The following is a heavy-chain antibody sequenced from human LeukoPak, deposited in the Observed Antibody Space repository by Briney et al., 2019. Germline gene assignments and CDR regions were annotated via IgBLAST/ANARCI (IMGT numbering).Heavy chain of an antibody. V-gene: IGHV4-39*01. CDR2: IYYSGST. D-gene: IGHD1-26*01. J-gene: IGHJ5*02. Sequence: PSETLSLTCTVSCGSISSSGYYWGWIRQPPGKGLEWIAGIYYSGSTYYNPSLKSRVTISVDTSKNPLSLKLSSLTAADTAVYYCARHEYSGSYYGLSWFDPWGQGTLVTVSS. CDR1: CGSISSSGYY. CDR3: ARHEYSGSYYGLSWFDP.